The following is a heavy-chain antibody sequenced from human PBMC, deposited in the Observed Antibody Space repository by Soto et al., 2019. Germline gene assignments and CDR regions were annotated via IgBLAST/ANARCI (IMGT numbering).Heavy chain of an antibody. Sequence: QVQLQESGPGLVKPSETLSLTCTVSGDSVGSGSYYWNWIRQPPGKGLEWIGYIYYIGRGNYNPSLKRRATISVDTSKNQFSLKLSAVTAADTAVYYCARDEYGLGSYPDVWGQGTRVTVSS. J-gene: IGHJ4*02. V-gene: IGHV4-61*01. CDR3: ARDEYGLGSYPDV. D-gene: IGHD3-16*02. CDR2: IYYIGRG. CDR1: GDSVGSGSYY.